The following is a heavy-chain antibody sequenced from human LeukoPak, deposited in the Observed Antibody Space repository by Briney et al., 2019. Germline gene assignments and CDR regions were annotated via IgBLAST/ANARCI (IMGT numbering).Heavy chain of an antibody. D-gene: IGHD6-13*01. J-gene: IGHJ3*02. V-gene: IGHV3-43*01. CDR3: AKAYGYSSSPMSPDI. Sequence: GGSLRLSCAAPGFTFDDYTMHWVRQAPGKGLEWVSLISWDGGSTYYADSVKGRFTISRDNSKNSLYLQMNSLRTEDTALYYCAKAYGYSSSPMSPDIWGQGTMVTVSS. CDR1: GFTFDDYT. CDR2: ISWDGGST.